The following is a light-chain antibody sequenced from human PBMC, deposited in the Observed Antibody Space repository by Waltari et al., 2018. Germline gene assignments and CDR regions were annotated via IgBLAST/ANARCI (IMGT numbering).Light chain of an antibody. CDR2: WAS. J-gene: IGKJ1*01. CDR3: QQYYSTPPT. Sequence: DIVMTQSPDSLAVSLGERATINCKSSQSVLYSPNNKNYLAWYQQKPRQPPKLLIYWASTRESGVPDRFSGSGSGTDFTLTISSLQAEDVAVYYCQQYYSTPPTFGQGTKVEIK. CDR1: QSVLYSPNNKNY. V-gene: IGKV4-1*01.